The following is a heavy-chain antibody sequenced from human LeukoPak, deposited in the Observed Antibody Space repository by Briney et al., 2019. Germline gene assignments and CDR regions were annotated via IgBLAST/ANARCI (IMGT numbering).Heavy chain of an antibody. CDR3: ARGLRSNYGNYYYYMDV. CDR2: IIPIFGTA. CDR1: GGTFSSYA. J-gene: IGHJ6*03. Sequence: GASVKVSCKASGGTFSSYAISWVRQAPGQGLEWMGGIIPIFGTANYAQKFQGRVTITTDESTSTAYMELSSLRSEDTAVYYCARGLRSNYGNYYYYMDVWGKGTTVTVSS. V-gene: IGHV1-69*05. D-gene: IGHD4-11*01.